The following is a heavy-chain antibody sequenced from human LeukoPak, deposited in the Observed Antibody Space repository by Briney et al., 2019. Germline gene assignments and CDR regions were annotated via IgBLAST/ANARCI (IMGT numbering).Heavy chain of an antibody. Sequence: PGGSLRLSCAASGFTFSSYSMNWVRQAPGKGLEWVSSISSSSSYIYYADSVKGRFTISRDNAKNSLYLQMNSLRAEDTAVYYCASPYSSRWYELCYWGPGTLVTVSS. CDR3: ASPYSSRWYELCY. CDR1: GFTFSSYS. D-gene: IGHD6-13*01. J-gene: IGHJ4*02. V-gene: IGHV3-21*01. CDR2: ISSSSSYI.